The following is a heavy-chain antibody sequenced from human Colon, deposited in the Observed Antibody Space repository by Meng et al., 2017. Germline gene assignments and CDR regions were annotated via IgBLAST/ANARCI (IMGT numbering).Heavy chain of an antibody. D-gene: IGHD4-17*01. J-gene: IGHJ4*02. CDR3: ARDRAYGDYAYFDH. CDR1: GDTFSPYS. V-gene: IGHV1-69*06. Sequence: SSVKVSCKASGDTFSPYSFSWVRQAPGQGFEWMGGIIPIMGPAKTAQKFQGRVTISADTSTNTLYMELTGLTSDDTAVYYCARDRAYGDYAYFDHWGQGTLVTGAS. CDR2: IIPIMGPA.